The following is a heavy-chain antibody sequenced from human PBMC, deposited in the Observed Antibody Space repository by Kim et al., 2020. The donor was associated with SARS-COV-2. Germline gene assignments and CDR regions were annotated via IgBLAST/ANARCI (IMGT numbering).Heavy chain of an antibody. CDR2: IKSKTDGGTT. Sequence: GGSLRLSCAASGFTFSNAWMSWVRQAPGKGLEWVGRIKSKTDGGTTDYAAPVKGRFTISRDDSKNTLYLQMNSLKTEDTAVYYCTTEEDIVVVPAAAFHYWGQGTLVTVSS. V-gene: IGHV3-15*01. CDR3: TTEEDIVVVPAAAFHY. CDR1: GFTFSNAW. J-gene: IGHJ4*02. D-gene: IGHD2-2*01.